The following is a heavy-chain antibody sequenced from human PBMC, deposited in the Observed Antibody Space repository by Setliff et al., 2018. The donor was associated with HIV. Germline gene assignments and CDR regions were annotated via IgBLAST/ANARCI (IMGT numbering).Heavy chain of an antibody. Sequence: SVKVSCKASGGTFRRSAVSWVRQAPGRGLDWMGGIIPLFGTTNFAQKFQYRVTITADESTSTVYMELSSLRSEDTAVYYCASAGERATIGYYYYYMGVWGEVTTVTVAS. J-gene: IGHJ6*03. V-gene: IGHV1-69*13. CDR1: GGTFRRSA. CDR3: ASAGERATIGYYYYYMGV. D-gene: IGHD3-10*01. CDR2: IIPLFGTT.